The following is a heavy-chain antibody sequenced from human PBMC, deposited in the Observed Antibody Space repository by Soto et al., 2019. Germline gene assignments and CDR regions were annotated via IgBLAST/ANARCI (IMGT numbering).Heavy chain of an antibody. CDR1: GYTFTSYD. J-gene: IGHJ6*03. CDR3: ARTTEMTTGYYYYYYMDV. Sequence: QVQLVQSGAEVKKPGASVKVSCKASGYTFTSYDINWVRQATGQGLEWMGWMNPNSGNTGYAQKFRGRVSMTRNTSTRTAYMELSSLRSKGPAVYKCARTTEMTTGYYYYYYMDVWGKGTTVTGPS. V-gene: IGHV1-8*01. D-gene: IGHD4-4*01. CDR2: MNPNSGNT.